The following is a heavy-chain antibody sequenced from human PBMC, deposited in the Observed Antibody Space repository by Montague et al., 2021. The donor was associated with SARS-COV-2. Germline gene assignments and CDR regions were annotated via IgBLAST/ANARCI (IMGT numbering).Heavy chain of an antibody. Sequence: TLSLTCTVSGSSISSDGYYWSWIRQHPGKGLEWFGYIYYSGSTYYNPSLKIRVTISVDTSKNQFSLKLSSVTAADTAVYYCARVHIVVVTAMRYFDLWGRGTLVTVSS. D-gene: IGHD2-21*02. V-gene: IGHV4-31*03. J-gene: IGHJ2*01. CDR3: ARVHIVVVTAMRYFDL. CDR1: GSSISSDGYY. CDR2: IYYSGST.